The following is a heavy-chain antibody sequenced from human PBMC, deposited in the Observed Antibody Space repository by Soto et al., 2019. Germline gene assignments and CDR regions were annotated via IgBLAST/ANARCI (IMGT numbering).Heavy chain of an antibody. D-gene: IGHD2-2*01. Sequence: PGGSLRLSCSGFGFSINTYWMNWIRQTPGKGLEWVANINPEGNAKTYVDPVKGRFFVSRDNTRNSLDLQMTSLRVEDSAIYFCAAWAISNIWGQGILVTVYS. V-gene: IGHV3-7*01. CDR3: AAWAISNI. J-gene: IGHJ4*02. CDR2: INPEGNAK. CDR1: GFSINTYW.